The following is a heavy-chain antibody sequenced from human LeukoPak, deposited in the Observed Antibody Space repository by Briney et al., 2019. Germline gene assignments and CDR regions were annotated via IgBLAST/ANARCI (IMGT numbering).Heavy chain of an antibody. D-gene: IGHD6-13*01. Sequence: SETLSLTCTVSGGSISSGGYYWSWIRQHPGKGLEWIGYIYYSGSTYYNPSLKSRVTISVDTSKNQFSLKLSSVTAADTAVYYCARGPSNSLLPRPLDTYYFDYWGQGTLVTVSS. J-gene: IGHJ4*02. CDR1: GGSISSGGYY. CDR2: IYYSGST. CDR3: ARGPSNSLLPRPLDTYYFDY. V-gene: IGHV4-31*03.